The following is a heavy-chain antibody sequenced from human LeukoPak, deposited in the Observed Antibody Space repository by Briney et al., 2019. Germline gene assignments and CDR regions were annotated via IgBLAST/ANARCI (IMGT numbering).Heavy chain of an antibody. V-gene: IGHV4-59*08. CDR2: IYYSGST. Sequence: PSETLSLTCAVYGGSFSGYYWSWIRQPPGKGLEWIGYIYYSGSTNYNPSLKSRVTISVDTSKNQFSLKLSSVTAADTAVYYCASSYSNYYYGMDVWGQGTTVTVSS. D-gene: IGHD4-11*01. J-gene: IGHJ6*02. CDR1: GGSFSGYY. CDR3: ASSYSNYYYGMDV.